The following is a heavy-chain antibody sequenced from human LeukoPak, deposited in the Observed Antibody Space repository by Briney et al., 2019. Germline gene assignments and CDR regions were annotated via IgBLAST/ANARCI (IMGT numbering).Heavy chain of an antibody. D-gene: IGHD5-12*01. J-gene: IGHJ4*02. CDR3: AKDAWGILPVAPFDY. Sequence: PGGSLRLSCAASGFTFSNYPMDWVRQAPGKGLEWVSAISNDGHRAYYADSVKGRFTTSRDNSRNTLYLQLDSLRAEDTAVYYCAKDAWGILPVAPFDYWGQGTLVTVSS. CDR2: ISNDGHRA. V-gene: IGHV3-23*01. CDR1: GFTFSNYP.